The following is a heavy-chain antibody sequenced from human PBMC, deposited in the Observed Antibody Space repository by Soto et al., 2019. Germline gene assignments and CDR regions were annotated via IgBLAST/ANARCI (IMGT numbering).Heavy chain of an antibody. CDR3: ARKTDSAGNGGF. J-gene: IGHJ4*02. D-gene: IGHD2-15*01. CDR2: IYSNGDT. V-gene: IGHV3-53*02. Sequence: EVRLVETRGGLIQPGGSLRLSCAVSGFTVGYNYMYWVRQPPGKGLEWVSLIYSNGDTRYADSVAGRFTVSRDSSKNTLYLQMNNLRDEETAVYYCARKTDSAGNGGFWGQGTLVTVSS. CDR1: GFTVGYNY.